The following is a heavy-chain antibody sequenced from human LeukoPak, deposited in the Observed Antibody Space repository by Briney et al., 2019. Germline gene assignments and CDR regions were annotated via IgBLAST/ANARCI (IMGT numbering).Heavy chain of an antibody. CDR3: ARTSTSYSSGWYNY. CDR1: GYTFTRYA. D-gene: IGHD6-19*01. Sequence: ASVKVSCKASGYTFTRYAMNWVRQAPGQGLEWTGWINTNTGNPTYAQGFTGRFVFSLDTSVSTAYLQISSLKAEDTAVYYCARTSTSYSSGWYNYWGQGTLVTVSS. J-gene: IGHJ4*02. CDR2: INTNTGNP. V-gene: IGHV7-4-1*02.